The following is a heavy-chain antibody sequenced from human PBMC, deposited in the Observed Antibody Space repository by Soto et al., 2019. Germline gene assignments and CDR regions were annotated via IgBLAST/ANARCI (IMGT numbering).Heavy chain of an antibody. D-gene: IGHD1-26*01. V-gene: IGHV4-39*01. CDR1: GGSISSSSYY. CDR3: ARRVYSGSSNRDGFDY. Sequence: SETLSLTCTVSGGSISSSSYYWGWIRQPPGKGLEWIGSIYYSGSTYYNPSLKSRVTISVDTSKNQFSLKLSSVTAADTAVYYCARRVYSGSSNRDGFDYWGQGTLVTVSS. CDR2: IYYSGST. J-gene: IGHJ4*02.